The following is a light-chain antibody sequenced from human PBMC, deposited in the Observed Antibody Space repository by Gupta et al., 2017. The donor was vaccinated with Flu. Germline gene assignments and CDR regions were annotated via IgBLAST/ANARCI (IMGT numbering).Light chain of an antibody. CDR3: RSYTPTNNIVL. V-gene: IGLV2-14*01. Sequence: QSALTQPASVSGSPGQSITISCTGTSSDLGGYNYVSWYPQHPGKAPNLNIFESHNRPSGVPTRFSASKSATTASLTTTGAQAEDGADYYCRSYTPTNNIVLFGGGTKLTVL. CDR1: SSDLGGYNY. J-gene: IGLJ2*01. CDR2: ESH.